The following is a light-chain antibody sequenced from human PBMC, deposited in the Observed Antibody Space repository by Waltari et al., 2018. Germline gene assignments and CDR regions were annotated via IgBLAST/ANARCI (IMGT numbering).Light chain of an antibody. CDR3: CSYAGSSTLV. CDR1: SSDVGGYNY. J-gene: IGLJ2*01. V-gene: IGLV2-23*02. CDR2: DVS. Sequence: QSALTQPASVSGSPGQSITISCTGTSSDVGGYNYVSWYQQHPGKAPKLFIYDVSKRPSGVSDRFSGSKSGNTASLTISGLQAEDEADYYCCSYAGSSTLVFGGGTKVTVL.